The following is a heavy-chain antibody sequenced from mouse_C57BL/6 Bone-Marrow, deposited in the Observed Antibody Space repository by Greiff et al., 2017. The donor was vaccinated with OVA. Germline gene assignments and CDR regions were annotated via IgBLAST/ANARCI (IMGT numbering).Heavy chain of an antibody. CDR3: ARDEIYYYGSLDY. Sequence: QVQLKQPGTELVKPGASVKLSCKASGYTFTSYWMHWVKQRPGQGLEWIGNINPSNGGTKYNEKFKSKATLTVDKSSSTAYMQLSSLTSEDSAVYYCARDEIYYYGSLDYWGQGTSVTVSS. J-gene: IGHJ4*01. D-gene: IGHD1-1*01. V-gene: IGHV1-53*01. CDR1: GYTFTSYW. CDR2: INPSNGGT.